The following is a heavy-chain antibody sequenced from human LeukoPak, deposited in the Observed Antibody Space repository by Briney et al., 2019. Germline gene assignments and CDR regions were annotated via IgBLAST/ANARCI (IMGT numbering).Heavy chain of an antibody. J-gene: IGHJ4*02. CDR3: ARGTSVAGSDY. CDR1: GFTFSSYS. D-gene: IGHD6-19*01. Sequence: GGSLRLSCAASGFTFSSYSMNWVRQAPGKGPVWVSHINSDGSGTSYADSVKGRFTVSRDNAKNTLYLQMNSLRVEDTAVYYCARGTSVAGSDYWGQGTLVTVSS. V-gene: IGHV3-74*01. CDR2: INSDGSGT.